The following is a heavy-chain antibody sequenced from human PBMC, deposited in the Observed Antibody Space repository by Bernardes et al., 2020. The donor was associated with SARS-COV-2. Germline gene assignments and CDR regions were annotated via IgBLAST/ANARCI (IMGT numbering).Heavy chain of an antibody. CDR2: IIPIFGTA. J-gene: IGHJ5*02. CDR1: GGTFSSYA. D-gene: IGHD2-2*01. CDR3: ARGGWSTSSSSYWFDP. V-gene: IGHV1-69*13. Sequence: SVKVSCKASGGTFSSYAISWVRQAPGQGLEWMGRIIPIFGTANYAQKFQGRVTITADESTSTAYMELSSLRSEDPAVYYCARGGWSTSSSSYWFDPWGQGTLVTVSS.